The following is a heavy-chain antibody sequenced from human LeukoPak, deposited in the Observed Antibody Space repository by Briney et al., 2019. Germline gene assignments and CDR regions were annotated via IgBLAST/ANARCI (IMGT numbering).Heavy chain of an antibody. CDR3: ARPSPPFIALFDY. J-gene: IGHJ4*02. CDR2: IWYDGSNK. D-gene: IGHD6-13*01. Sequence: GRSLRLSCAASGFTFSSYGMHWVRQAPGKGLEWVAVIWYDGSNKYYADSVKGRFTISRDNSKNTLYLQMNSLRAEDTAVYYCARPSPPFIALFDYLGQGTLVTVSS. V-gene: IGHV3-33*01. CDR1: GFTFSSYG.